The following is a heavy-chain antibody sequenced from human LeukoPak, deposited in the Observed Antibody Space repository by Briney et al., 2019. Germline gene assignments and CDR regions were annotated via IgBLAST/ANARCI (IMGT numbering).Heavy chain of an antibody. CDR2: IYYSGSP. V-gene: IGHV4-39*01. J-gene: IGHJ5*02. CDR1: GGSISSSSYY. Sequence: PSETLSLTCTVSGGSISSSSYYWGWIRQPPGKGLERIGSIYYSGSPYYNPSLNSPITISVDPSKNQFSLKPSAGTSSHNALYYCARIGRDSSGHGDWFDPWGQGTLVTVSS. D-gene: IGHD3-22*01. CDR3: ARIGRDSSGHGDWFDP.